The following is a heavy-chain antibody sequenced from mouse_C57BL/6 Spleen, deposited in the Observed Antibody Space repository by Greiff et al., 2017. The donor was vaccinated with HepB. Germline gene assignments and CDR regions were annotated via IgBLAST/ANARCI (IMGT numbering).Heavy chain of an antibody. V-gene: IGHV1-5*01. CDR2: IYPGNSDT. D-gene: IGHD2-3*01. CDR1: GYTFTSYW. CDR3: TIPYDGYYHYAMDY. Sequence: VQLQQSGTVLARPGASVKMSCKTSGYTFTSYWMHWVKQRPGQGLEWIGAIYPGNSDTSYNQKFKGKAKLTAVTSASTAYMELSSLTNEDSAVYYCTIPYDGYYHYAMDYWGQGTSVTVSS. J-gene: IGHJ4*01.